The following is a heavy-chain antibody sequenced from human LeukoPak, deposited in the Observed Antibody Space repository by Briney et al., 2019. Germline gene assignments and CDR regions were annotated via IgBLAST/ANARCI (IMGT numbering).Heavy chain of an antibody. D-gene: IGHD3-16*01. CDR3: ANGLAASADFALRDYYYFIDV. J-gene: IGHJ6*03. Sequence: GGSLRLSCAASGFTFNYYAMSWVRQAPGKGLEWVSSISGIGASTYYADSVRGRFTLMRDNSQNTLYLHIKNLRAEDSALYYCANGLAASADFALRDYYYFIDVWGKGTTVTVSS. V-gene: IGHV3-23*01. CDR1: GFTFNYYA. CDR2: ISGIGAST.